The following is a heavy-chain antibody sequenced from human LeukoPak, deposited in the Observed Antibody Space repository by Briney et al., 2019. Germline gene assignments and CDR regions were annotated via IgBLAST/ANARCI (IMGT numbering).Heavy chain of an antibody. Sequence: GASVKVSCKASGYTFTGYHIHWVRQAPGQGLEWMGRINPYSGDTNFAQKFQGRVTMTRDTSITTAYMDLSSLTPDDTAVYFCARDRGGYKDYWGQGTLVTVSS. D-gene: IGHD5-18*01. CDR2: INPYSGDT. J-gene: IGHJ4*02. V-gene: IGHV1-2*06. CDR3: ARDRGGYKDY. CDR1: GYTFTGYH.